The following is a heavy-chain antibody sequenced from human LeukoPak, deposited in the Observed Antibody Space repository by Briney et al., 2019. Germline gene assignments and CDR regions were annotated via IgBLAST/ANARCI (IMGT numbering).Heavy chain of an antibody. J-gene: IGHJ4*02. CDR2: IYYSGST. Sequence: SETLSLTCTVSGGSISSGGYYWSWIRQPPGKGLEWIGYIYYSGSTNYNPSLKSRVTISVDTSKNQFSLKLSSVTAADTAVYYCARAETRYCSSTSCYRWYYFDYWGQGTLVTVSS. V-gene: IGHV4-61*08. D-gene: IGHD2-2*02. CDR3: ARAETRYCSSTSCYRWYYFDY. CDR1: GGSISSGGYY.